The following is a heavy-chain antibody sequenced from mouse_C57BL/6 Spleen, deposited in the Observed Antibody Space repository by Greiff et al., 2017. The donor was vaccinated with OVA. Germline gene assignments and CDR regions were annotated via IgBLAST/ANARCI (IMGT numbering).Heavy chain of an antibody. Sequence: VQLQQSGAELVKPGASVKLSCTASGFNIKDYYMHWVKQRTEQGLAWIGRLDPDDGEPKYAPKFQGKATITADTASNTAYLQLSSLTSEDTAVYYCARNDYGGFADWGQGTLVTGAA. CDR1: GFNIKDYY. J-gene: IGHJ3*01. D-gene: IGHD2-4*01. CDR3: ARNDYGGFAD. V-gene: IGHV14-2*01. CDR2: LDPDDGEP.